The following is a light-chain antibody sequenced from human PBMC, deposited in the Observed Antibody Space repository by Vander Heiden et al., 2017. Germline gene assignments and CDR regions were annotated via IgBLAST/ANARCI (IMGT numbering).Light chain of an antibody. CDR1: SGDVGGYDY. CDR2: EVT. J-gene: IGLJ2*01. V-gene: IGLV2-14*01. CDR3: SSYTSRSTLV. Sequence: QSALAQPASESGSPGQSITISCTGTSGDVGGYDYVSWYQHHPGKAPKLLIHEVTNRPPGVSNRFSGSKSGNTASLTISGLQAGDEADYYCSSYTSRSTLVFGGGTKLTVL.